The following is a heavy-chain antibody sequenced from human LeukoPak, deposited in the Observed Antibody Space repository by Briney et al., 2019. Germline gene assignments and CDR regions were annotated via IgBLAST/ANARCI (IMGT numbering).Heavy chain of an antibody. V-gene: IGHV1-18*01. Sequence: ASVKVSCKASGYTFTSYGISWVRQAPGQGLEWMGWISAYNGNTNYAQKLQGRVTMTTDTSTSTAYTDLRRLRSDDTAVYYCARDYSSSSGYFDYWGQGTLVTVSS. CDR2: ISAYNGNT. J-gene: IGHJ4*02. D-gene: IGHD6-6*01. CDR1: GYTFTSYG. CDR3: ARDYSSSSGYFDY.